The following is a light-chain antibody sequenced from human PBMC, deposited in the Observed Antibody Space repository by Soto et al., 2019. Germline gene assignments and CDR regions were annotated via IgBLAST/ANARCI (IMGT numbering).Light chain of an antibody. V-gene: IGKV1-39*01. J-gene: IGKJ1*01. CDR3: QHSYITPWK. Sequence: GDRITVTCLASQSISTYLNLYQQKPGKAPKLLIYEASSLQSGVPSRFSGRGSGTEFTLTISSLQPEDFATYYCQHSYITPWKFGQGTRWIS. CDR2: EAS. CDR1: QSISTY.